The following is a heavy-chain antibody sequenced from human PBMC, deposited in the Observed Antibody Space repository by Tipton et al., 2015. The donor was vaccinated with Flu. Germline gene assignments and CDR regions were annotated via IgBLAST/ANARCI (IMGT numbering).Heavy chain of an antibody. D-gene: IGHD6-19*01. CDR2: ISAGGGTK. CDR1: GFTFSRYA. CDR3: AKVIPELVAGLDY. J-gene: IGHJ4*02. Sequence: GSLRLSCAASGFTFSRYAMSWVRQAPGKGLEWVSGISAGGGTKYFADSVKGRFTISRDNSKNTLVLQMNSLRAEDTAVYYCAKVIPELVAGLDYWGQGTLVTVSS. V-gene: IGHV3-23*01.